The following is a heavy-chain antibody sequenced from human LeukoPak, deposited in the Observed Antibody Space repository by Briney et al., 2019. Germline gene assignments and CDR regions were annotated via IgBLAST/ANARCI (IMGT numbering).Heavy chain of an antibody. V-gene: IGHV3-23*01. D-gene: IGHD3-16*02. J-gene: IGHJ4*02. CDR3: AKDRTAWGVIDSFDY. CDR1: GFTFSSYA. CDR2: ISGSGGST. Sequence: PGGSLRLSCAASGFTFSSYAMSWVRQAPGKGLEWVSAISGSGGSTYYADSVKGRFTISRDNSKNTLYLQMNSLRAEDTAVYYCAKDRTAWGVIDSFDYWGQGTLVTVSS.